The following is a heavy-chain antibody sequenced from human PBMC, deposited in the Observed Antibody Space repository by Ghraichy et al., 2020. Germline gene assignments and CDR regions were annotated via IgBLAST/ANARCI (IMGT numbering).Heavy chain of an antibody. CDR3: AGRRLQNDS. V-gene: IGHV4-31*02. CDR2: IDYSGST. Sequence: SETLSLTCSVSGGSINSGGYYWSWIRQHPGTDLEWIGYIDYSGSTYYNPSLKSRVAISVDTSRNQFSLELTSLTAADTAVYYCAGRRLQNDSWGRGTLVTVSS. D-gene: IGHD6-6*01. CDR1: GGSINSGGYY. J-gene: IGHJ5*01.